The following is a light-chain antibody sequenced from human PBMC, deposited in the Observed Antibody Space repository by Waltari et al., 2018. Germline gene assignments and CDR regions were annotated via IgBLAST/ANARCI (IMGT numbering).Light chain of an antibody. Sequence: EILMTQFPATLSVSPGESVTISCRASQSVATSLAWYQQKPGQAPRLLIYAASTRATGIPDRFSGSGSGTDFTLTITRLQSEDFAVYYCQQYNNWRTFGGGTKVEIK. J-gene: IGKJ4*01. CDR2: AAS. CDR3: QQYNNWRT. V-gene: IGKV3-15*01. CDR1: QSVATS.